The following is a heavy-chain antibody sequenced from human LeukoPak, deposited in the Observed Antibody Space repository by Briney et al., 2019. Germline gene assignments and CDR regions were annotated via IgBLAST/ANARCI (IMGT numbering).Heavy chain of an antibody. CDR1: GGSFSGCY. V-gene: IGHV4-34*01. Sequence: SETLSLTCAVYGGSFSGCYWSWIRQPPGKGLEWIGEINHSGSTNYNPSLKSRVTISVDTSKNQFSLKLSSVTAADTAVYYCARGINSSGWYGLSYYFDYWGQGTLVTVSS. CDR2: INHSGST. CDR3: ARGINSSGWYGLSYYFDY. D-gene: IGHD6-19*01. J-gene: IGHJ4*02.